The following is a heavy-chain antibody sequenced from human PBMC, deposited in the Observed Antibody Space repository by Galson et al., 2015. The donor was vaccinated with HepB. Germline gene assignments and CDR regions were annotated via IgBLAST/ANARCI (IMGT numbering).Heavy chain of an antibody. CDR3: AREDDAFDI. J-gene: IGHJ3*02. V-gene: IGHV3-53*05. CDR1: GFPVRNHY. Sequence: SLRLSCAVSGFPVRNHYMRWVRQAPGKGLEWVPIIHSAGSTYYADSVKGRFTISSDYYNNTVFLQMNSLRAEDTAMYYCAREDDAFDIWGQGTMVTVSS. CDR2: IHSAGST.